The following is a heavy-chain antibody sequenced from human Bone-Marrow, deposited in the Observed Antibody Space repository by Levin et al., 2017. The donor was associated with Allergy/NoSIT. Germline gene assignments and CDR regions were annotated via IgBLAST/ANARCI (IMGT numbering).Heavy chain of an antibody. V-gene: IGHV3-7*03. CDR1: GFTFSSYW. J-gene: IGHJ4*02. CDR2: IKQDGSEK. CDR3: ARGEGSGDRGVGY. D-gene: IGHD3-10*01. Sequence: GESLKISCAASGFTFSSYWMSWVRQAPGKGLEWVANIKQDGSEKYYVDSVKGRFTISRDNAKNSLYLQMNSLRAEDTAVYYCARGEGSGDRGVGYWGQGTLVTVSS.